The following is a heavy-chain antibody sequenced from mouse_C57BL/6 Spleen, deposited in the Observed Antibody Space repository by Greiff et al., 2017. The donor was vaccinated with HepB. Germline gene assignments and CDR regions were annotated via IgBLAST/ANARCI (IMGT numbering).Heavy chain of an antibody. Sequence: EVQLQESGTVLARPGASVKMSCKTSGYTFTSYWMHWVKQRPGQGLEWIGAIYPGNSDTSYNQKLKGKAKLTAVTSASTAYMELSSLTNEDSAVYYCTREDDYGSSPFDYWGQGTTLTVAS. CDR3: TREDDYGSSPFDY. D-gene: IGHD1-1*01. CDR2: IYPGNSDT. J-gene: IGHJ2*01. CDR1: GYTFTSYW. V-gene: IGHV1-5*01.